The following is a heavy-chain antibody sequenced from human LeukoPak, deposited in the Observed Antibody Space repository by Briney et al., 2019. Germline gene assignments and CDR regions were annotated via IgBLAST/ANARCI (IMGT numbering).Heavy chain of an antibody. CDR2: IIPIFGTA. D-gene: IGHD4/OR15-4a*01. J-gene: IGHJ3*02. V-gene: IGHV1-69*13. CDR3: ARANFRDAFDI. Sequence: SVKVSCKASGYTLINYGISWVRQAPGQGLEWMGGIIPIFGTANYAQKFQGRVTITADESTSTAYMELSSLRSEDTAVYYCARANFRDAFDIWGQGTMVTVSS. CDR1: GYTLINYG.